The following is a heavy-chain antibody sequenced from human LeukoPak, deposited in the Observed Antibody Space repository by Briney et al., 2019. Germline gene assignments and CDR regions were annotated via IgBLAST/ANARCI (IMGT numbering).Heavy chain of an antibody. V-gene: IGHV1-46*01. D-gene: IGHD3-22*01. CDR2: INPSGGST. Sequence: ASVKVSCKASGYTFTSYYMHWVRQAPGQGLEWMGIINPSGGSTSYAQKFQGRVTMTRDTSTSTVYMELSSLRSEDTAVYYCAKMTPRRVVVITAALDYWGQGTLVTVSS. J-gene: IGHJ4*02. CDR3: AKMTPRRVVVITAALDY. CDR1: GYTFTSYY.